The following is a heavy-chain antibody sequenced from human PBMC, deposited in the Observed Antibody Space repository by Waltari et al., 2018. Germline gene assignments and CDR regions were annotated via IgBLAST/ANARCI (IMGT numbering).Heavy chain of an antibody. J-gene: IGHJ3*01. Sequence: QVQLVQSGAEVKKPGASVKVSCKASGYTFTSYGISWVRQAPGQGLEWMGWISGYKGNQNYAQKLQGRVTMTTDTSTSTAYMELRSRRSDDTAVYYCAREYYYDSSAPGGVWGQGTMVTVSS. CDR3: AREYYYDSSAPGGV. CDR2: ISGYKGNQ. D-gene: IGHD3-22*01. V-gene: IGHV1-18*01. CDR1: GYTFTSYG.